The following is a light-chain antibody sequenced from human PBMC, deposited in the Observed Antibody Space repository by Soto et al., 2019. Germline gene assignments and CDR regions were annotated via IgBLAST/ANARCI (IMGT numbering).Light chain of an antibody. CDR2: ANN. V-gene: IGLV1-44*01. J-gene: IGLJ3*02. CDR3: AAWDDSLDAPV. Sequence: QSALTQPPSASGTPGQRVTISCSGSSSNIGSNTVNWYQQVPGTAPKLLIYANNQRPSGVPDRFSGSKSGTSASLAISGLQSEDEADYYCAAWDDSLDAPVFGGGTKVTVL. CDR1: SSNIGSNT.